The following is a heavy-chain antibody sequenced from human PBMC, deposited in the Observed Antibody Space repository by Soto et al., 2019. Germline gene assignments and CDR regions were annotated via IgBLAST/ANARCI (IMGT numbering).Heavy chain of an antibody. Sequence: SVKVSCKASGFTFTSSAMQWVRQARGQRLEWIGWIVVGSGNTNYAQKFQERLTITRDMSTSTAYMELSSLRSEDTAVYYCAAEVPHYDFCVDYWGQGTLVTVAS. J-gene: IGHJ4*02. D-gene: IGHD3-3*01. CDR2: IVVGSGNT. CDR3: AAEVPHYDFCVDY. V-gene: IGHV1-58*02. CDR1: GFTFTSSA.